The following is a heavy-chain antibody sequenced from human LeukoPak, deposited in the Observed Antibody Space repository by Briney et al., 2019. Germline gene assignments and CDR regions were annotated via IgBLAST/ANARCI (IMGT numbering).Heavy chain of an antibody. D-gene: IGHD3-9*01. CDR3: AKEVPVLRYFDWLSLNYYFDY. J-gene: IGHJ4*02. CDR2: LPSGGGP. CDR1: GFTFGSYA. V-gene: IGHV3-23*01. Sequence: GGSLRLSCAASGFTFGSYAMNWVRQAPGRGLEWVSSLPSGGGPSYADSVKGRFTVSRDNSKNTLYLQMNSLRADDTAVYYCAKEVPVLRYFDWLSLNYYFDYWGQGTLVTVSS.